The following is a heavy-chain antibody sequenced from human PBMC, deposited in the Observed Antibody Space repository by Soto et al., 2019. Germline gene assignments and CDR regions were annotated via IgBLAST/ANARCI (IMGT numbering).Heavy chain of an antibody. Sequence: QMQLVQSGAEVKKTGSSVKVSCKGSGNTFTYVYLHWVRQAPGQALEWMGWITPFNGNTKYAQKFQDRVTVTGDTSLNTAYMELSSLRSDDTAMFYCASGRYDASGYFDYWRQGTLVTVSS. CDR2: ITPFNGNT. V-gene: IGHV1-45*02. D-gene: IGHD3-22*01. CDR1: GNTFTYVY. CDR3: ASGRYDASGYFDY. J-gene: IGHJ4*02.